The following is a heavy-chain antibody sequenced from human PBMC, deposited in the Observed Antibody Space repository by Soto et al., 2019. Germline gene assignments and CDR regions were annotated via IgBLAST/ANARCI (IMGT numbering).Heavy chain of an antibody. CDR2: INSDGSST. D-gene: IGHD7-27*01. V-gene: IGHV3-74*01. J-gene: IGHJ4*02. Sequence: GGSLRLSCAASGFTFSSYWMHWVRQAPGKGLVWVSRINSDGSSTSYADSVKGRFTISRDNAKNTLYLQMNSLRAEDTAVYYCASFNWGSRRIFDYWGQGTLVTVSS. CDR1: GFTFSSYW. CDR3: ASFNWGSRRIFDY.